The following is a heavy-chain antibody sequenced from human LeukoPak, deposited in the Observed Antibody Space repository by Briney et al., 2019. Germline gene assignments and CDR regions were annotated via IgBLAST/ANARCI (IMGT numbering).Heavy chain of an antibody. CDR3: ASTALITMDRGVIMWFDP. CDR2: IKQDGSEK. D-gene: IGHD3-10*01. V-gene: IGHV3-7*01. Sequence: GGSLRLSCAASGFTLSSYWMSWVRQAPGKGLEWVANIKQDGSEKYYVDSVKGRFTISRDNAKNSLYLQMNSLRAEDTAVYYCASTALITMDRGVIMWFDPWGQGTLVTVSS. CDR1: GFTLSSYW. J-gene: IGHJ5*02.